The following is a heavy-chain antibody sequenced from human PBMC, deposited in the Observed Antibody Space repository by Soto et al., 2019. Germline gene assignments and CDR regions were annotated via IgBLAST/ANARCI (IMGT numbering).Heavy chain of an antibody. V-gene: IGHV4-34*01. Sequence: SETLSLTCAVYGGSFSGYYWSWIRQPPGKGLEWIGEINHSGSTNYNPSLKSRVTISVDTSKNQFSLKLSSVTAADTAVYYCARGRGYCTNGVCYSSYYYYYMDVWGKGTTVTVSS. CDR2: INHSGST. CDR1: GGSFSGYY. D-gene: IGHD2-8*01. J-gene: IGHJ6*03. CDR3: ARGRGYCTNGVCYSSYYYYYMDV.